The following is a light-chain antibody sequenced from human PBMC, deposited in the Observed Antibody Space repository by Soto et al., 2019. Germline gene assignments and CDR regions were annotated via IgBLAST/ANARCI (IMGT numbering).Light chain of an antibody. J-gene: IGKJ5*01. V-gene: IGKV1-17*01. CDR1: QDIRND. CDR3: QQLNSYPFT. Sequence: IQITQSPSSLSASVGDRVTISCRASQDIRNDLGWYQQKPGKAPKLMIYAASTLQSGVPSRFSGSGYGTDFYLTISSLQTEDFATFYCQQLNSYPFTFGQGTRLEIK. CDR2: AAS.